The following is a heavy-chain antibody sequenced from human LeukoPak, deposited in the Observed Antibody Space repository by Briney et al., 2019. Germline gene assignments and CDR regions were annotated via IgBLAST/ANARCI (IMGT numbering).Heavy chain of an antibody. D-gene: IGHD3-22*01. J-gene: IGHJ4*02. CDR1: GYTFTSYY. V-gene: IGHV1-46*01. Sequence: GASVKVSCKASGYTFTSYYMHWVRQAPGQGLEWMGIINPSGGSTSYAQKFQGRVTMTRNTSISTAYMELSSLRSEDTAVYYCARVDSSGYYYPNEPLDYWGQGTLVTVSS. CDR3: ARVDSSGYYYPNEPLDY. CDR2: INPSGGST.